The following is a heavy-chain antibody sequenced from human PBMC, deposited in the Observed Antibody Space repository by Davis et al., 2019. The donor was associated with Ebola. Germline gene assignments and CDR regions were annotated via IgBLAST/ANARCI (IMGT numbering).Heavy chain of an antibody. J-gene: IGHJ6*02. CDR2: VNHSGST. CDR3: ARALSYGYRGYYYYGMDV. D-gene: IGHD5-18*01. Sequence: PSETLSLTCTVSGGSVSSGSYYWSWIRQPPGKGLEWIGEVNHSGSTKYNPSLKSRVTISVDTSKNRFSLKLSSVTAADTAVYYCARALSYGYRGYYYYGMDVWGQGTTVTVSS. V-gene: IGHV4-39*07. CDR1: GGSVSSGSYY.